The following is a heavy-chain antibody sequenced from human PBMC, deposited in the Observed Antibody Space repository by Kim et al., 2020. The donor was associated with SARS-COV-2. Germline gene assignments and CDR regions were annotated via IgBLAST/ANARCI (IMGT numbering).Heavy chain of an antibody. Sequence: SETLSLTCTVSGGSISSDEYYWGWIRQHPGKGLEWIGLIYYSGNTYYNPSLKSRVAISIDTSTNQFSLKLSSVTAADTAVYYCARDRGGGSYYVFDYWGQGILVTVSS. CDR2: IYYSGNT. J-gene: IGHJ4*02. CDR1: GGSISSDEYY. D-gene: IGHD1-26*01. V-gene: IGHV4-31*03. CDR3: ARDRGGGSYYVFDY.